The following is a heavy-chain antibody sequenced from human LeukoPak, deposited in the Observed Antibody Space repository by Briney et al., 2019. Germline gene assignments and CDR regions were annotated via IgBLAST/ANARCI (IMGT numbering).Heavy chain of an antibody. Sequence: GGSLRLSCVASGFSFSAYIMHWVPQAPGKGLEDVSAIRSDGSSKFYPNSVKGRFTISRDNSKSTLYLQMGSLRAEDTAVYYCASRYGRHSGWARYHDSLGQGTLVTVSS. V-gene: IGHV3-64*01. D-gene: IGHD6-19*01. CDR3: ASRYGRHSGWARYHDS. J-gene: IGHJ4*02. CDR2: IRSDGSSK. CDR1: GFSFSAYI.